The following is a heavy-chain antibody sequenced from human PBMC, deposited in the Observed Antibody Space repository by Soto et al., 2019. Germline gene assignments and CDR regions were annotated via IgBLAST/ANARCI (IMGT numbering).Heavy chain of an antibody. D-gene: IGHD6-13*01. J-gene: IGHJ6*02. CDR1: GGTFSSYA. V-gene: IGHV1-69*06. CDR2: IVPLFRTT. CDR3: ARGGYSSTWSNLLDRSGLDV. Sequence: QVQLVQSGAEAKKPGSSVKVSCKTSGGTFSSYAISWVRQAPGQGLEWMGGIVPLFRTTNYAQKFQGRVTTTADTSTYTVYMALSGLRSGDTAVYYCARGGYSSTWSNLLDRSGLDVWGQGTTVTVSS.